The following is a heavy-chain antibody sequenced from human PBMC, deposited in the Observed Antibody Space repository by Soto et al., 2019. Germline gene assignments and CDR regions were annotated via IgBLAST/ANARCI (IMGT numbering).Heavy chain of an antibody. J-gene: IGHJ4*02. CDR2: INPSGGST. CDR1: GYTFTSYY. V-gene: IGHV1-46*01. CDR3: ARAPEGNYDSSGYYVY. Sequence: ASVKVSCKASGYTFTSYYMHWVRQAPGQGLEWMGIINPSGGSTSYAQKFQGRVTMTRDTSTSTVYMELSSLRSEDTAVYYCARAPEGNYDSSGYYVYWGQGTLVTVSS. D-gene: IGHD3-22*01.